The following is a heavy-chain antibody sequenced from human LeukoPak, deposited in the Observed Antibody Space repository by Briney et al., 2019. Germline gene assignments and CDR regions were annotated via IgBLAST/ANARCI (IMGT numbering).Heavy chain of an antibody. CDR2: IPPNTCPT. V-gene: IGHV1-2*02. Sequence: ASVRVSCKASGYTFTSYYMHWVGQAPGQGGEGMGLIPPNTCPTNSPQTFQRTVTMARDTFISTAYMDLSRLRSDDPAVYYCARGSYHSSGRFARWGQGTLVTLSS. D-gene: IGHD3-22*01. J-gene: IGHJ5*02. CDR1: GYTFTSYY. CDR3: ARGSYHSSGRFAR.